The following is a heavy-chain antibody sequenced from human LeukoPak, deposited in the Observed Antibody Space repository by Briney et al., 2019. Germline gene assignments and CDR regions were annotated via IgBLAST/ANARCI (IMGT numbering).Heavy chain of an antibody. CDR2: ISYDGSNK. CDR1: GFTFDDYG. Sequence: GGSLRLSCAASGFTFDDYGMHWVRQAPGKGLEWVAVISYDGSNKYYADSVKGRFTISRDNSKNTLYLQMNSLRAEDTAVYYCAKDGMDYDFWSGYYVSDYWGQGTLVTVSS. V-gene: IGHV3-30*18. D-gene: IGHD3-3*01. J-gene: IGHJ4*02. CDR3: AKDGMDYDFWSGYYVSDY.